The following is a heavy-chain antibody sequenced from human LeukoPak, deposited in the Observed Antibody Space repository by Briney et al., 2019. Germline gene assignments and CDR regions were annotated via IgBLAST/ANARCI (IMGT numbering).Heavy chain of an antibody. CDR3: ARRGGYSYGYVFYYYYMDV. D-gene: IGHD5-18*01. V-gene: IGHV4-34*01. CDR2: INHSGST. CDR1: GGSFSGDF. J-gene: IGHJ6*03. Sequence: SETLSLTCAVYGGSFSGDFWSWIRQPPGKGLEWIGEINHSGSTNYNPSLKSRVTISVDTSKNQFSLKLSSVTAADTAVYYCARRGGYSYGYVFYYYYMDVWGKGTTVTVSS.